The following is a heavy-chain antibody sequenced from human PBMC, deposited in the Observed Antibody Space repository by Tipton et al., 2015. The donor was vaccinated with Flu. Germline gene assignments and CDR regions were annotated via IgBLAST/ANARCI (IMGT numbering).Heavy chain of an antibody. CDR1: GGSISSYY. Sequence: TLSLTCTVSGGSISSYYWSWIRQPPGKGLEWIGYIYYSGSTNYNPSLKSRVTISVDTSKNQFSLKLSSVTAADTAVYYCARDYGATDHWGQGTLVAVSS. D-gene: IGHD4-17*01. CDR3: ARDYGATDH. V-gene: IGHV4-59*01. J-gene: IGHJ4*02. CDR2: IYYSGST.